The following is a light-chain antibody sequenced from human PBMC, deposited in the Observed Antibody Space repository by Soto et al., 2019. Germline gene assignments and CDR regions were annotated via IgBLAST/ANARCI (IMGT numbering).Light chain of an antibody. CDR1: QTISNA. V-gene: IGKV3-15*01. CDR2: AAS. Sequence: EVVRTQSPATVSISPGDGVTLSCRASQTISNASTWYQQIPGRAPGLLIYAASTRATGVPSRFSGGGSGTEFTLTISSLQSEDFAFYYCQQNNKWPPVTFGGGTKLEIK. J-gene: IGKJ4*01. CDR3: QQNNKWPPVT.